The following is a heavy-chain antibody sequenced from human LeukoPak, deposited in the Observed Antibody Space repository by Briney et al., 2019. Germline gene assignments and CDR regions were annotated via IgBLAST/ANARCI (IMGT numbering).Heavy chain of an antibody. CDR1: GFTFSSYA. Sequence: PGGSLRLSCAASGFTFSSYAMSWVRQAPGKGLEWVSAISGSGGSTSYADSVKGRFTISRDNAKNTLYLQMNSLRAEDTAVYYCARAYCSSTSCYHAFDIWGQGTMVTVSS. V-gene: IGHV3-23*01. CDR2: ISGSGGST. D-gene: IGHD2-2*01. J-gene: IGHJ3*02. CDR3: ARAYCSSTSCYHAFDI.